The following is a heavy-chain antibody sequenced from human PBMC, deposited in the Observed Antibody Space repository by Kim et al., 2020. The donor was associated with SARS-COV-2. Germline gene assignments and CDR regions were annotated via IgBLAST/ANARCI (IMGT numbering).Heavy chain of an antibody. D-gene: IGHD6-13*01. CDR2: ISHSGST. V-gene: IGHV4-34*01. CDR3: ARPIAAAGKGTGFDP. Sequence: SETLSLPCAVYGGSFSGYYWSWIRQPPGKGLEWIGEISHSGSTNYNPSLKSRVTISVDTSKNQFSLKLSSVTAADTAVYYCARPIAAAGKGTGFDPWGQGTLVTGSS. J-gene: IGHJ5*02. CDR1: GGSFSGYY.